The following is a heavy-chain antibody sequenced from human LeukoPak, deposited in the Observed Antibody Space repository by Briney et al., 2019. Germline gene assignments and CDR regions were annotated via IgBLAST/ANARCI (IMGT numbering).Heavy chain of an antibody. D-gene: IGHD1-7*01. CDR3: ARVRMIRNYEDYYYYMDV. J-gene: IGHJ6*03. Sequence: PGGSLRLSCAASGFTVSSNYMSWVRQAPGKGLEWVSVIYSGDSTYYADSVKGRFTISRDNSKNTLYLQMNSLRAEDTAVYYCARVRMIRNYEDYYYYMDVWGKGTTVTASS. CDR1: GFTVSSNY. CDR2: IYSGDST. V-gene: IGHV3-53*01.